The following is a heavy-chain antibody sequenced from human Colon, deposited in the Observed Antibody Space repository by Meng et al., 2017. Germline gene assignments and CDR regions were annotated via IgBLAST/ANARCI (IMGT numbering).Heavy chain of an antibody. J-gene: IGHJ4*02. CDR1: GGSFSGYS. CDR2: INHTGNT. Sequence: QVQLQQWGAGLLKPSESLSLTCAVYGGSFSGYSWSWIRQPPGKGLEWIGEINHTGNTSYNPSLKSRLTISVETSKNQFSLNLSSVTAADTALYYCARSVRLGVAGKSGAYWGQGTLVTVSS. D-gene: IGHD6-19*01. CDR3: ARSVRLGVAGKSGAY. V-gene: IGHV4-34*01.